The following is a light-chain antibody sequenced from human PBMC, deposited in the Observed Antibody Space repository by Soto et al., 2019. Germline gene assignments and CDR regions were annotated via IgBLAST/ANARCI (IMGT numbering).Light chain of an antibody. CDR3: QTWGTGIRV. V-gene: IGLV4-69*01. CDR2: LNSDGSH. Sequence: QPVLTQSPSASASLGASVKLTCTLSSGHSSYAIAWHQQQPEKGPRYLMKLNSDGSHSKGDGIPDRFSGSSSGAERYLTISSLQSEDEADYYCQTWGTGIRVFGGGTKLTGL. CDR1: SGHSSYA. J-gene: IGLJ3*02.